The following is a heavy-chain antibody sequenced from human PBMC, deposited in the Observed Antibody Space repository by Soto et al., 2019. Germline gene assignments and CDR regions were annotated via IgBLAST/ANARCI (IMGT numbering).Heavy chain of an antibody. Sequence: PGGSLRLSCLASGFTFASCGMNWVRQAPGKGLEWVSVIYSGGSTYYADSVKGRFTISRDNSKNTLYLQMNSLRAEDTAVYYCAREKLVRGVITHWGQGTLVTVSS. CDR3: AREKLVRGVITH. V-gene: IGHV3-53*01. CDR2: IYSGGST. CDR1: GFTFASCG. J-gene: IGHJ4*02. D-gene: IGHD3-10*01.